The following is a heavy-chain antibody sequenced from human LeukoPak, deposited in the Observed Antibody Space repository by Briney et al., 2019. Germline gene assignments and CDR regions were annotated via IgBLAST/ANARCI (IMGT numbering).Heavy chain of an antibody. Sequence: GASVKVSCKASGGTFSSYAISWVRQAPGKGLEWMGGFDPEDGETIYAQKFQGRVTMTEDTSTDTAYMELSSLRSEDTAVYYCATLPNLVQGLSLDYWGQGTLVTVSS. D-gene: IGHD1-1*01. CDR2: FDPEDGET. CDR3: ATLPNLVQGLSLDY. CDR1: GGTFSSYA. J-gene: IGHJ4*02. V-gene: IGHV1-24*01.